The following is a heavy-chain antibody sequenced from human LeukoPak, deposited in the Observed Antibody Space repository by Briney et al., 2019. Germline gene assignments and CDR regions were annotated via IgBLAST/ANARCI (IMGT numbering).Heavy chain of an antibody. D-gene: IGHD3-10*01. Sequence: GGSLRLSCAASGFTFDDYAMHWVRHAPGKGLEWVSGISWNSGSIGYADSVKGRFTISRDNAKNSLYLQMNSLRAEDTALYYCASSTVRISYLYWGQGTLVTVSS. CDR2: ISWNSGSI. CDR1: GFTFDDYA. CDR3: ASSTVRISYLY. J-gene: IGHJ4*02. V-gene: IGHV3-9*01.